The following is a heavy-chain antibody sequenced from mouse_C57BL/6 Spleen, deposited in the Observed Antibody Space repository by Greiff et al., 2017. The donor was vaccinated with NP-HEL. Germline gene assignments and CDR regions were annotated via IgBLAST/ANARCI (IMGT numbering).Heavy chain of an antibody. D-gene: IGHD3-3*01. CDR2: IYPRDGST. Sequence: VQGVESDAELVKPGASVKISCKVSGYTFTDHTIHWMKQRPEQGLEWIGYIYPRDGSTKYNEKFKGKATLTADKSSRTAYMQLNSLTSEDSAVYFCARYGTGYYAMDYWGQGTSVTVSS. V-gene: IGHV1-78*01. CDR3: ARYGTGYYAMDY. J-gene: IGHJ4*01. CDR1: GYTFTDHT.